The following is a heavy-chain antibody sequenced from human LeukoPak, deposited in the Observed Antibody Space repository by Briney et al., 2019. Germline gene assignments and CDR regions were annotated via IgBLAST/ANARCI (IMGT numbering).Heavy chain of an antibody. V-gene: IGHV3-11*01. CDR3: ARVRCSPTSCYNHRFAP. Sequence: GGSLRLSCAASGFTFSDYYMSWIRQAPGKGLEWVSSISSSASTIYYADSVKGRFTISRDNAKNSLYLQMSSLRAEDTAVYYCARVRCSPTSCYNHRFAPWGQGTLVTVSS. CDR2: ISSSASTI. D-gene: IGHD2-2*02. CDR1: GFTFSDYY. J-gene: IGHJ5*02.